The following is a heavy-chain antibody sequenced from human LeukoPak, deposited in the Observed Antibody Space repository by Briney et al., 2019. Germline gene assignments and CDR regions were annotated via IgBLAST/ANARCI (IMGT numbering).Heavy chain of an antibody. Sequence: GASVKVSSKASGYTFTNYGISWVRQAPGQGLEGMGWISAYNGNTNYAQKLQGRVTMTTDTSTSTAYMELRSLRSDDTAVYYCARVLYYGSGSYYDYWGQGTLVTVSS. V-gene: IGHV1-18*01. D-gene: IGHD3-10*01. CDR2: ISAYNGNT. J-gene: IGHJ4*02. CDR3: ARVLYYGSGSYYDY. CDR1: GYTFTNYG.